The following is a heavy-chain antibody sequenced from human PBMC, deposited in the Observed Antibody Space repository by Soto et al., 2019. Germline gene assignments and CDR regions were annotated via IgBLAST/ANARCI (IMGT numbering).Heavy chain of an antibody. Sequence: GGSLRLSCAASGFTFTRYSMNWVRQAPGKGLEWVSSISSTTNYIYYGDSMKGRFTISRNNAKNSLYLEMNSLRAEDTAVYYCARESEDLTSNFDYWGQGTLVTVSS. CDR2: ISSTTNYI. CDR1: GFTFTRYS. CDR3: ARESEDLTSNFDY. V-gene: IGHV3-21*06. J-gene: IGHJ4*02.